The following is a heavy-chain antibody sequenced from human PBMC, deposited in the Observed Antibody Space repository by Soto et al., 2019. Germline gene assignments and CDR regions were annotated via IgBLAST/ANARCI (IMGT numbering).Heavy chain of an antibody. CDR3: VRGGQSRYYTYYGMDV. J-gene: IGHJ6*02. D-gene: IGHD1-26*01. Sequence: QAQLLQSGAEVKKPGASVKVSCKASGYIFTSYGISWVRQAPGQGLEWMGWVNTDNGNIDYAQKVEGRVTMTTDTSTSTAYMELRSLTSDDTAVYYCVRGGQSRYYTYYGMDVWGQGTTVTVSS. CDR1: GYIFTSYG. V-gene: IGHV1-18*01. CDR2: VNTDNGNI.